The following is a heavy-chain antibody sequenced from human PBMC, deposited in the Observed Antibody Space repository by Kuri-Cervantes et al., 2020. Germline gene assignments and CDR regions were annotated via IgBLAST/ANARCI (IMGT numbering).Heavy chain of an antibody. CDR2: LNWNNDNI. J-gene: IGHJ4*02. D-gene: IGHD6-19*01. V-gene: IGHV3-9*01. CDR1: GFTLNINW. Sequence: SLKISCATSGFTLNINWMHWVRQAPGKGLEWVAGLNWNNDNIGYADSVKGRFTISRDNSKNTLYLQMNSLRAEDTAVYYCARVIAVAGPHLDYWGQGTLVTVSS. CDR3: ARVIAVAGPHLDY.